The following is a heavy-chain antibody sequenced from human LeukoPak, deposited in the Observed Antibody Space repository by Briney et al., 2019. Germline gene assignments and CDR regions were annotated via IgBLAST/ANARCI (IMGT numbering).Heavy chain of an antibody. V-gene: IGHV3-53*01. CDR2: IYSGGST. J-gene: IGHJ5*02. CDR1: GFTVSSNY. D-gene: IGHD2-8*01. CDR3: ARETVGYCTNGVCSGWFDP. Sequence: GSLRLSCAASGFTVSSNYMSWVRQAPGKGLEGVSVIYSGGSTYYADSVKGRFTISRDNSKNTLYLQMNSLRAEDTAVYYCARETVGYCTNGVCSGWFDPWGQGTLVTVSS.